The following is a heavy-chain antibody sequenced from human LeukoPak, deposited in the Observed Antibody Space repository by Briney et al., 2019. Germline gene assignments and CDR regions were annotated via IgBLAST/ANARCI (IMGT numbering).Heavy chain of an antibody. J-gene: IGHJ5*02. V-gene: IGHV1-18*01. D-gene: IGHD3-9*01. CDR2: IGAYNGNT. CDR1: GYTFTSYG. Sequence: ASVKVSCKASGYTFTSYGISWVRQAPGQGLEWMGWIGAYNGNTNYAQKLQGRVTMTTDTSTSTAYMELRSLRSDDTAVYYCAKDRNDDILTGYNWLDPWGQGTLVTVSS. CDR3: AKDRNDDILTGYNWLDP.